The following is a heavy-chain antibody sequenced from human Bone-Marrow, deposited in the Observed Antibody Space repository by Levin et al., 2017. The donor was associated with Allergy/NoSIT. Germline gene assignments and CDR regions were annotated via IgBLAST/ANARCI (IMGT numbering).Heavy chain of an antibody. Sequence: SQTLSLTCAVSGGSIRSGGYSWSWIRQPPGKGLEWIGYIYHSGSTYYNPSLKSRVTISVDRSKNQFSLKLSSVTAADTAVYYCAREGATMVRGVITARYFDYWGQGTLVTVSS. D-gene: IGHD3-10*01. CDR2: IYHSGST. CDR3: AREGATMVRGVITARYFDY. V-gene: IGHV4-30-2*01. CDR1: GGSIRSGGYS. J-gene: IGHJ4*02.